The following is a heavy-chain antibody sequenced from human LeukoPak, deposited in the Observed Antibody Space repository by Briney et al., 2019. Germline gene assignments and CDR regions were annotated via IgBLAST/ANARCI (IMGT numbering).Heavy chain of an antibody. J-gene: IGHJ4*02. CDR1: GFTFDDYA. Sequence: GGSLRLSCAASGFTFDDYAMHWVRQAPGKGLEWVSGISWNSGSIGYADSVKGRFTISRDNAKNSLYLQMNSLRAEDMALYYCAKASIAVAGPAYFDYLGQGTLVTVSS. V-gene: IGHV3-9*03. CDR3: AKASIAVAGPAYFDY. D-gene: IGHD6-19*01. CDR2: ISWNSGSI.